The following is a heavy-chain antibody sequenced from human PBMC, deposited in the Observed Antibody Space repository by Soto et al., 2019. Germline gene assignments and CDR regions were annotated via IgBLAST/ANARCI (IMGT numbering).Heavy chain of an antibody. V-gene: IGHV4-30-2*01. CDR1: GDSISSGGYS. CDR2: IYQSGSA. J-gene: IGHJ4*02. CDR3: ARGDSTVTSASQQFDY. Sequence: SETLSLTCAVSGDSISSGGYSWSWIRQPPGKGLEWIGYIYQSGSAFYNPSLKSRATISVDTSKNHFSLKLSSLTAADTAVYYCARGDSTVTSASQQFDYWGPGTLVTVSS. D-gene: IGHD4-17*01.